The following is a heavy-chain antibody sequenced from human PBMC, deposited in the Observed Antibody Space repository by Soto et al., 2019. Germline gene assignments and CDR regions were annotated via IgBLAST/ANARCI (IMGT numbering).Heavy chain of an antibody. CDR3: ARTALGNLDP. CDR1: GGSISSYY. Sequence: SETLSLTCTVSGGSISSYYWSWIRQPPGKGLEWIGYIYYSGSTNYNPSLKSRVTISVDTSKNQFSLKLSPVTAADTAVYYCARTALGNLDPWGQGTLVTVS. D-gene: IGHD3-3*02. CDR2: IYYSGST. J-gene: IGHJ5*02. V-gene: IGHV4-59*01.